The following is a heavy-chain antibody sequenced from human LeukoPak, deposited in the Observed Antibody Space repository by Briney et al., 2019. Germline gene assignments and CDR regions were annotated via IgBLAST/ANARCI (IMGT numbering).Heavy chain of an antibody. V-gene: IGHV3-23*01. J-gene: IGHJ4*02. CDR3: AKDFEGRLQPLDY. CDR2: ISSGDNT. CDR1: GFTFSSSA. Sequence: GGSLRLSCAASGFTFSSSAMSWVRQVPGKGLEWVSGISSGDNTYYVDSVKGRFTISRDNSKNTLFLQMNSLRAEDTAVYYCAKDFEGRLQPLDYWGQGTLVTVSS. D-gene: IGHD5-24*01.